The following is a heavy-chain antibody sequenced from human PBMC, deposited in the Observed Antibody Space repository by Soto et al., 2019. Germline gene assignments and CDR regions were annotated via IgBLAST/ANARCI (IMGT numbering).Heavy chain of an antibody. Sequence: QVQLVQSGAEVKKPGASVKVSCKASGYTFTSYAMHWVRQAPGQRLEWMGWINAGNGNTKYSQKFQGRVTITRDTSAITAYMELSSLRSEDTAVYYCAAPYCSSTSCYIGSDYAFDIWGQGTMVTVSS. J-gene: IGHJ3*02. CDR1: GYTFTSYA. CDR2: INAGNGNT. D-gene: IGHD2-2*02. CDR3: AAPYCSSTSCYIGSDYAFDI. V-gene: IGHV1-3*01.